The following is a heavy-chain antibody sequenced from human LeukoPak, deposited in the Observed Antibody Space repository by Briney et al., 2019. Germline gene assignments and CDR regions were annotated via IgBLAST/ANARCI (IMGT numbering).Heavy chain of an antibody. Sequence: GGSLRLSCAASGFTFDDYAMHWVRQAPGKGLEWVSGISWNSGSIGYADSVKGRFTISRDNAKNSLYLQMNSLRAEDMALYYCAKDSSSWYGGFDYWGQGTLVTVSS. J-gene: IGHJ4*02. V-gene: IGHV3-9*03. CDR3: AKDSSSWYGGFDY. D-gene: IGHD6-13*01. CDR2: ISWNSGSI. CDR1: GFTFDDYA.